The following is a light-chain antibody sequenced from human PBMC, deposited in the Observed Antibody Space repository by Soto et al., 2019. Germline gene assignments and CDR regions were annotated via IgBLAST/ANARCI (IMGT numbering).Light chain of an antibody. CDR1: QIIANN. V-gene: IGKV3-15*01. J-gene: IGKJ1*01. CDR2: GAS. CDR3: HHYNNWPPWT. Sequence: EIVMMQSPATLSVSPGERATLSCRASQIIANNLAWYQQKPGQAPRLLIYGASTRAPGIPARFSGSGSGTEFTLTISSLQSEDFAIYYCHHYNNWPPWTFGQGTKVEIK.